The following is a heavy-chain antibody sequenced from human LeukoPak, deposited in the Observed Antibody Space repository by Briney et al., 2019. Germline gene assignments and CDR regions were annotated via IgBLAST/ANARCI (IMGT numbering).Heavy chain of an antibody. V-gene: IGHV1-3*01. CDR3: ARRGYYDSSGYYDFDY. J-gene: IGHJ4*02. D-gene: IGHD3-22*01. CDR2: INAGNGNT. Sequence: GASVNVSCKASGYTFTGYAMHWVRQAPGQRLEWMGWINAGNGNTKYSQKFQGRVTITRDTSASTAYIELSSLRSEDTAVYYCARRGYYDSSGYYDFDYWGQGTLVTVSS. CDR1: GYTFTGYA.